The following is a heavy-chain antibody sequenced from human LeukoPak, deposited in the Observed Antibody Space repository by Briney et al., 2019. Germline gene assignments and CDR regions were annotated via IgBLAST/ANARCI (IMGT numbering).Heavy chain of an antibody. CDR3: ARGQDPTRRDAFDI. V-gene: IGHV4-34*01. D-gene: IGHD5-24*01. Sequence: SETLSLTCAVYGGSLSGYYWSWIRQPPGKGLEWIGEINHSGSTNYNPSLKSRVTISVDTSKNQFSLKLSSVTAADTAVYYCARGQDPTRRDAFDIWGQGTMVTVSS. J-gene: IGHJ3*02. CDR1: GGSLSGYY. CDR2: INHSGST.